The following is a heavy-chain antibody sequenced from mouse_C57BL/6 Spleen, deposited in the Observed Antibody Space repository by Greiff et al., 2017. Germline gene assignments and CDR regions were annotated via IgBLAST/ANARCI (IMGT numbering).Heavy chain of an antibody. D-gene: IGHD2-4*01. CDR2: IHPNSGST. J-gene: IGHJ2*01. V-gene: IGHV1-64*01. CDR3: ARSDYDNDYFDY. CDR1: GYTFTSYW. Sequence: VQLQQPGAELVKPGASVKLSCKASGYTFTSYWMHWVKQRPGQGLEWIGMIHPNSGSTNYNEKFKNKATLTVDKSSSTAYMPIRSLTSEDSAVYYCARSDYDNDYFDYWGQGTTLTVSS.